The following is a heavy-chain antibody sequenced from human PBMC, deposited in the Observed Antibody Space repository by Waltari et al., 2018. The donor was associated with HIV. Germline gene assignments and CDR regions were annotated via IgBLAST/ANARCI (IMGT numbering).Heavy chain of an antibody. V-gene: IGHV3-33*01. CDR3: ARGGYYYDISGYYHY. D-gene: IGHD3-22*01. CDR2: IWYDGENK. J-gene: IGHJ4*02. CDR1: GFTFSNFA. Sequence: QVQLVESGGGVVQPGRSLRLSCAAPGFTFSNFAMPWVRQAPGKGLEWVAVIWYDGENKYYADSVKGRFTISRDNSKNTLYLQMNSLRVEDTAVYYCARGGYYYDISGYYHYWGQGTLVTVSS.